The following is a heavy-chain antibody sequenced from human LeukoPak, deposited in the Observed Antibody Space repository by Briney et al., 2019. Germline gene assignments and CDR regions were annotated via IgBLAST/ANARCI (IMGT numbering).Heavy chain of an antibody. CDR3: ANWRGDFRYFDY. CDR1: GFTFSSYA. J-gene: IGHJ4*02. D-gene: IGHD2-21*02. Sequence: GGSLRLSCAASGFTFSSYAMSWVRQAPGKGLEWVSDISAGGASTYYADSVKGRLTISRDNSKNTLYLQMNSLRAEDTAVYYCANWRGDFRYFDYWGQGTLVTVSS. V-gene: IGHV3-23*01. CDR2: ISAGGAST.